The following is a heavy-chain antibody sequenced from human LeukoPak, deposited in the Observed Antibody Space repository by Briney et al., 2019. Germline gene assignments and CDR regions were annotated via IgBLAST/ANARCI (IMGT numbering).Heavy chain of an antibody. CDR2: TYYRSQWFI. D-gene: IGHD3-22*01. CDR3: ARGSGYYDTGSFSFVDP. CDR1: GDSVSSDSAA. Sequence: SQTLSLTCAISGDSVSSDSAAWSWIRPSPSRGLEWLGRTYYRSQWFIDYAVSVKTRITIKSDTSRNQFSLELNSVTPEDTGVYYCARGSGYYDTGSFSFVDPWGQGTLVTVSS. V-gene: IGHV6-1*01. J-gene: IGHJ5*02.